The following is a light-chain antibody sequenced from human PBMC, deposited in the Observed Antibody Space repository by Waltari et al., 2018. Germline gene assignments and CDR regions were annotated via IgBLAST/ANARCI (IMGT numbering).Light chain of an antibody. CDR2: DAS. V-gene: IGKV3-15*01. Sequence: ETVMTQSPATLSVYPGERATLSCRASKRIKNNLAWYQQKGGQAPRLLLIDASTRATGISARFSGSGYGTEFTLTISSLQSEDFAVYYCQQYDNWPLTFGQGTRLDIK. J-gene: IGKJ5*01. CDR1: KRIKNN. CDR3: QQYDNWPLT.